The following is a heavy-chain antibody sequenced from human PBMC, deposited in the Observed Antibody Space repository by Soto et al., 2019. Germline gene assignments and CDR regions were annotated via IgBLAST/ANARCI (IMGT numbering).Heavy chain of an antibody. Sequence: GGSLRLSCAASGFTFSSYSMNWVRQAPGKGLEWVSSISSSSSYIYYADSVKGRFTISRDNAKNSLYLQMNSLRAEDTAVYYCARFYAAIYYYGMDVWGQGTTVTVSS. V-gene: IGHV3-21*01. J-gene: IGHJ6*02. D-gene: IGHD2-2*01. CDR3: ARFYAAIYYYGMDV. CDR2: ISSSSSYI. CDR1: GFTFSSYS.